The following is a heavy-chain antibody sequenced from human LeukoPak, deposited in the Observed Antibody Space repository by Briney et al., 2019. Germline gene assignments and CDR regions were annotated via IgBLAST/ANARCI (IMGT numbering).Heavy chain of an antibody. J-gene: IGHJ4*02. D-gene: IGHD2-15*01. V-gene: IGHV1-18*01. Sequence: ASVKVSCKASGYTFTSYGISWVRQAPGHGLEWMGWISAYNGNTNYAQKLQGRVTMTTDTSTSTAYMELRSLRSDDTAVYYCARDGSRDGRWTPHDSWGQGTLVTVSS. CDR3: ARDGSRDGRWTPHDS. CDR2: ISAYNGNT. CDR1: GYTFTSYG.